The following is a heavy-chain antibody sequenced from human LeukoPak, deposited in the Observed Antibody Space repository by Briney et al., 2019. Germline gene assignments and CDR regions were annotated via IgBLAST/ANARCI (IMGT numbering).Heavy chain of an antibody. V-gene: IGHV3-23*01. CDR1: GFTFSSYA. CDR3: ATTPLPSNYDFWSGYFGWFDP. J-gene: IGHJ5*02. Sequence: GGSLRLSCAASGFTFSSYAMSWVRPAPGKGLEWVSAISGSGGSTYYADSVKGRFTISRDNSKNTLYLQMNSLRAEDTAVYYCATTPLPSNYDFWSGYFGWFDPWGQGTLVTDSS. D-gene: IGHD3-3*01. CDR2: ISGSGGST.